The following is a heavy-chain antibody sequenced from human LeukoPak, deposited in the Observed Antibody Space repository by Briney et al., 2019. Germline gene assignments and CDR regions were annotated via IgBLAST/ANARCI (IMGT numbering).Heavy chain of an antibody. CDR3: AGSSHQQNCSDH. Sequence: ASVNVLCKACGYTYTIHYMKWAREAPGQGLEWMGIVHSSGGVIKYAQEFQDRLTVTRDTSTSTIYMELSSLRSEDTAVYYCAGSSHQQNCSDHWGQGTLVIVSS. CDR1: GYTYTIHY. V-gene: IGHV1-46*01. CDR2: VHSSGGVI. D-gene: IGHD1-26*01. J-gene: IGHJ5*02.